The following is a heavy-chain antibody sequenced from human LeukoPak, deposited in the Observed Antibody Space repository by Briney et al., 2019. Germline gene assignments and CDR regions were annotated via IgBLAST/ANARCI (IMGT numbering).Heavy chain of an antibody. Sequence: PSETLSLTCAVYGGSSSGYYWSWIRQPPGKGLEWIGEINHSGSTNYNPSLKSRVTIPVDTSKNQFSLKLSSVTAADTAVYYCARGGQWDCSGGSCFFGSRRSYYFDYWGQGTLVTVSS. CDR1: GGSSSGYY. V-gene: IGHV4-34*01. D-gene: IGHD2-15*01. CDR2: INHSGST. J-gene: IGHJ4*02. CDR3: ARGGQWDCSGGSCFFGSRRSYYFDY.